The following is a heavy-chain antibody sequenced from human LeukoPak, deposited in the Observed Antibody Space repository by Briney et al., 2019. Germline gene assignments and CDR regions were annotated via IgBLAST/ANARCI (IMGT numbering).Heavy chain of an antibody. CDR3: ARGGDGYTYYFDY. V-gene: IGHV3-21*01. CDR1: GFTFSSYS. Sequence: GGSLRLSCAASGFTFSSYSMNWVRQAPGKGLEWVSSISSSSGYIYYADSVKGRFTISRDNAKNSLYLQMNSLRAEDTAVYYCARGGDGYTYYFDYWGQGTLVTVSS. J-gene: IGHJ4*02. CDR2: ISSSSGYI. D-gene: IGHD5-24*01.